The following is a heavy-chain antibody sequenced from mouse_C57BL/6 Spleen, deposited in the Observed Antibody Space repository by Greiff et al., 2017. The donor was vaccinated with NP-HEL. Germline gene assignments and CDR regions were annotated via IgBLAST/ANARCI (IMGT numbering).Heavy chain of an antibody. D-gene: IGHD2-9*01. J-gene: IGHJ2*01. CDR2: INPNNGGT. CDR1: GYTFTDYY. V-gene: IGHV1-26*01. Sequence: EVQLQQSGPELVKPGASVKISCKASGYTFTDYYMNWVKQSHGKSLEWIGDINPNNGGTSYNQKFKGKATLTVDKSSSTAYMELRSLTSEDSAVYYCARNLLWLRREYYFDYWGQGTTLTVSS. CDR3: ARNLLWLRREYYFDY.